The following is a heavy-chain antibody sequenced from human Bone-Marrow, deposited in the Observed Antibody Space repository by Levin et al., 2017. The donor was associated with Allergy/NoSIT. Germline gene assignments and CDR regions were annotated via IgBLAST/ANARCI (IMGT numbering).Heavy chain of an antibody. D-gene: IGHD2-21*01. J-gene: IGHJ6*02. V-gene: IGHV4-59*01. CDR2: IHYSGST. Sequence: GSLRLSCTVSGDSITSYYWSWVRQPPGKGLEWIGYIHYSGSTHYNPSLKSRVTIPVDTSKNQFSLRLTSVTAADTAVDYWSGNCLEGNFRGDGMDVWGQGTTVTVSS. CDR3: SGNCLEGNFRGDGMDV. CDR1: GDSITSYY.